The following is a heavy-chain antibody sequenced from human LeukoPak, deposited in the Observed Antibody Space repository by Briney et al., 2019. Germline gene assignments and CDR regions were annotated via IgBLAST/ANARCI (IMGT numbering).Heavy chain of an antibody. J-gene: IGHJ4*02. CDR1: GFSFSSHW. CDR3: AKDALAYYYDSSGYYPPPYFDY. Sequence: PGGSLRLSCAASGFSFSSHWMSWVRQAPGKGLEWVAFIRYDGSNKYYADSVKGRFTISRDNSKNTLYLQMNSLRAEDTAVYYCAKDALAYYYDSSGYYPPPYFDYWGQGTLATVSS. D-gene: IGHD3-22*01. V-gene: IGHV3-30*02. CDR2: IRYDGSNK.